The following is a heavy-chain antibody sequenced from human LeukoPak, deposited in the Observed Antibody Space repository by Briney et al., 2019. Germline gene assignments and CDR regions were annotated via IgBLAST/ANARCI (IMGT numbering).Heavy chain of an antibody. CDR3: ARTMVRGVIGY. D-gene: IGHD3-10*01. CDR1: GFTFSDYW. J-gene: IGHJ4*02. Sequence: GGSLRLSSVASGFTFSDYWMSWVRQAPGKGLEWVANMKEDGTEKYFEDSVKGRFTISRDNAKNSLYLQMNSLRAEDTAVYYCARTMVRGVIGYWGQGTLVTVSS. CDR2: MKEDGTEK. V-gene: IGHV3-7*03.